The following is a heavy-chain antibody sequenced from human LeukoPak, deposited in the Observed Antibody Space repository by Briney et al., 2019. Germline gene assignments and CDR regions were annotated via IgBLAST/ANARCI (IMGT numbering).Heavy chain of an antibody. J-gene: IGHJ5*02. D-gene: IGHD2-15*01. CDR1: GFSLSGYW. CDR2: NNGDGSTT. CDR3: ARDPRNVGLAP. Sequence: GGSLRLSCVASGFSLSGYWKYWVRQAPGKGLMYISRNNGDGSTTNYADVVKGRFTMSRDNVKNTLYLQMNSLRVEDTAVYYCARDPRNVGLAPWGQGTLVTVSS. V-gene: IGHV3-74*01.